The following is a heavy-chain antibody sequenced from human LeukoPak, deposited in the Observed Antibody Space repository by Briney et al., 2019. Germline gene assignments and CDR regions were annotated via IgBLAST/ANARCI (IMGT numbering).Heavy chain of an antibody. CDR1: GGSISSSSYF. D-gene: IGHD3-10*01. CDR3: ARHRFGGFYYFDY. J-gene: IGHJ4*02. Sequence: SETLSLTCTVSGGSISSSSYFWGWIRQPPGKGLGWIGSIYYSESTYYNPSLKTRVTISVDTSKNQFSLKLTSVTATDTAVYYCARHRFGGFYYFDYWGQGTLVTVSS. CDR2: IYYSEST. V-gene: IGHV4-39*01.